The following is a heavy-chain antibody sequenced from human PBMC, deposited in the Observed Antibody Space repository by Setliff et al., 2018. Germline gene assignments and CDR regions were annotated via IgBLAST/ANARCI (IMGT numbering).Heavy chain of an antibody. J-gene: IGHJ1*01. D-gene: IGHD3-10*01. CDR3: ARVDFTMIQGVIGQ. Sequence: PSETLSLTCTVYGGSFSDYYWGWIRQSPGKRPEWIAEINQSGNTNYNPSLNSRVSVSVDTSKNQFSLKMTSLTAADTAVYYCARVDFTMIQGVIGQWGQGTLVTVSS. CDR2: INQSGNT. V-gene: IGHV4-34*10. CDR1: GGSFSDYY.